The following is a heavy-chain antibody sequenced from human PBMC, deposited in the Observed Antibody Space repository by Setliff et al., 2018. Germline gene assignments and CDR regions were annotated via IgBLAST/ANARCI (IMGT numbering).Heavy chain of an antibody. CDR3: AKSVTMIVPGAFDI. CDR2: ISDTALGI. J-gene: IGHJ3*02. V-gene: IGHV3-23*01. Sequence: GGSLRLSCAASGFTFNTYAMSWVRQPPGKGLEWVSSISDTALGIYYADSVKGRFTISRDNSKNTLYLQMNSLRAEDTAVYYCAKSVTMIVPGAFDIRGQGTKVTVSS. CDR1: GFTFNTYA. D-gene: IGHD3-22*01.